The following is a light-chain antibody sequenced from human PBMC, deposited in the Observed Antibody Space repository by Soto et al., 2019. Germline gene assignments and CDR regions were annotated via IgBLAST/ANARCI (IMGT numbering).Light chain of an antibody. CDR3: LQDYNYHLP. J-gene: IGKJ1*01. CDR1: QGIRND. V-gene: IGKV1-6*01. Sequence: AIQMTQSPSSLSASVGDRVTITCRASQGIRNDLHWYQQTPGKAPKLLISAASTLQNGVPSRFSGSGSGTDFTLTISSLQPEDFAIYYCLQDYNYHLPFGERTQV. CDR2: AAS.